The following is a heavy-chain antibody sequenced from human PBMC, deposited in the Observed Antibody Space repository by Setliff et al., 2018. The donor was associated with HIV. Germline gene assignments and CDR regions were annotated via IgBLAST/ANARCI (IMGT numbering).Heavy chain of an antibody. CDR3: ARRAVQDASITSSNWFDP. J-gene: IGHJ5*02. CDR2: RSTTGST. V-gene: IGHV4-4*09. D-gene: IGHD2-2*01. Sequence: SETLSLTCTVSGDSISSYFWSWIRQSPGKGLEWIGFRSTTGSTNYNPSLRSRVTISVDTSTNQFSLKLNSVTAADTAVYFCARRAVQDASITSSNWFDPWGHGTLVTVSS. CDR1: GDSISSYF.